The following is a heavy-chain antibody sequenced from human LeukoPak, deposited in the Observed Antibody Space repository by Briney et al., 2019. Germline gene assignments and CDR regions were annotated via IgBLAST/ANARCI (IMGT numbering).Heavy chain of an antibody. J-gene: IGHJ5*02. CDR2: IWYDGSNK. CDR1: GFTFSSYG. V-gene: IGHV3-33*01. CDR3: ARAQSYYYGSGSYTNWFDP. Sequence: GRSLRLSCAASGFTFSSYGMHWVRQAPGKGLEWVAVIWYDGSNKYYADSVKGRFTISSDNSKNTMYLQMNSLRAEDTAVYYCARAQSYYYGSGSYTNWFDPWGQGTLVTVSS. D-gene: IGHD3-10*01.